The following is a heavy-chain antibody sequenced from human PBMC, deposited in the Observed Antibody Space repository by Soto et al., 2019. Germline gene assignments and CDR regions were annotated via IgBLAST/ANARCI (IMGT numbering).Heavy chain of an antibody. CDR2: ISGSGGST. CDR1: GFTFSSYA. J-gene: IGHJ4*02. CDR3: AKSNAVAVSRNIDY. Sequence: GGSLRLSCAASGFTFSSYAMSWVRQAPGKGLEWVSAISGSGGSTYYADSVKGRFTISRDNSKNTLYLQMNSLRAEDTAVYYCAKSNAVAVSRNIDYWGQGTLVTVSS. D-gene: IGHD2-15*01. V-gene: IGHV3-23*01.